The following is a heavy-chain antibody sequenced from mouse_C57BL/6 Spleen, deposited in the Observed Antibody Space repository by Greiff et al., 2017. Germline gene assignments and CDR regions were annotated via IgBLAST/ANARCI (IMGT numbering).Heavy chain of an antibody. CDR1: GFTFSSYG. J-gene: IGHJ2*01. Sequence: EVQGVESGGDLVKPGGSLKLSCAASGFTFSSYGMSWVRQTPDKRLDWVATISSGGSYTYYPDSVKGRFTISRDNAKNTLYLQMSSLKSEDTAMYYCARHEGYGRYYFDYWGQGTTLTVSS. CDR3: ARHEGYGRYYFDY. D-gene: IGHD2-3*01. CDR2: ISSGGSYT. V-gene: IGHV5-6*01.